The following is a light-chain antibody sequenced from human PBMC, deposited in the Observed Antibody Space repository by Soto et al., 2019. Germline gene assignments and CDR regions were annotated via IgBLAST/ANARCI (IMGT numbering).Light chain of an antibody. V-gene: IGLV2-14*01. CDR1: SSDVGGYDY. Sequence: QSVLTQPASVSGSPGQSVTISCTGASSDVGGYDYVSWYQQHPGKAPKLILYEVNIRPSGVSNHFSGSKSGNTASLILSGLQSDDEADYYCSSYSATSTLVFGSGTKVTVL. CDR3: SSYSATSTLV. J-gene: IGLJ1*01. CDR2: EVN.